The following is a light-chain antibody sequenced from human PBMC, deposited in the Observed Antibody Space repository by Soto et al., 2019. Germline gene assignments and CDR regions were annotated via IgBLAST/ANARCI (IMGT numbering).Light chain of an antibody. CDR3: QQYNNWPPK. J-gene: IGKJ1*01. CDR2: GAS. CDR1: QSVSSN. Sequence: EIVMTQSPATLSVSPGERATLSCRASQSVSSNLAWYQQKPGQAPRLLIYGASTRATGIPARFSGSGSGTEFTLTISSLQSEDFAVYYCQQYNNWPPKFGRGTKVDIK. V-gene: IGKV3-15*01.